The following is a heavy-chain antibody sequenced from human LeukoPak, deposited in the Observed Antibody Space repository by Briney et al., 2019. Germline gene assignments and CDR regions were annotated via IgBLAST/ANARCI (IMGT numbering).Heavy chain of an antibody. Sequence: GGSLRLSCAASGFTFSSYGMHWVRQAPGKGLEWVAFIRYDGSNKYYADSVKGRFTISRDNSKNTLYLQMNSLRAEDTAVYYCARVRIYGYSSGHGDYWGQGTLVTVSS. CDR2: IRYDGSNK. J-gene: IGHJ4*02. D-gene: IGHD6-19*01. CDR1: GFTFSSYG. CDR3: ARVRIYGYSSGHGDY. V-gene: IGHV3-30*02.